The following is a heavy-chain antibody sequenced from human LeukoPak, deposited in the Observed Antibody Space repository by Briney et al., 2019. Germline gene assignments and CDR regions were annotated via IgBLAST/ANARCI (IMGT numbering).Heavy chain of an antibody. CDR3: AREGGEYWEYYYYYMDV. CDR1: GGSFSGYY. Sequence: SETLSLTCAVYGGSFSGYYWSWIRQPPGKGLEWIGEINHSGSTNYNPSLKSRVTISVDTSKNQFSLKLSSVTAADTAVYYCAREGGEYWEYYYYYMDVWGKGTTVTVSS. CDR2: INHSGST. V-gene: IGHV4-34*01. D-gene: IGHD1-26*01. J-gene: IGHJ6*03.